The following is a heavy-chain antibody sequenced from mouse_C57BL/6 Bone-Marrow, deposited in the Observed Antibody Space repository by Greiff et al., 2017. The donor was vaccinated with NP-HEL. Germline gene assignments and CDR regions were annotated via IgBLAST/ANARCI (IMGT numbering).Heavy chain of an antibody. J-gene: IGHJ4*01. Sequence: DVHLVESGGGLVQPGESLKLSCESNEYEFPSHDMSWVRKTPEKRLELVAAINSDGGSTYYPDTMERRFIISRDNTKKTLYLQMSSLRSEDTALYYCAKKVYDYEAMDYWGQGTSVTVSS. D-gene: IGHD1-1*01. CDR2: INSDGGST. CDR3: AKKVYDYEAMDY. V-gene: IGHV5-2*01. CDR1: EYEFPSHD.